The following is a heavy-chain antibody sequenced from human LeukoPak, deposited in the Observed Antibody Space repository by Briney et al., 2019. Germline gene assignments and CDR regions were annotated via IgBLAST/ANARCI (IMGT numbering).Heavy chain of an antibody. CDR3: ATSIRRITISS. CDR2: ISHSGGST. D-gene: IGHD3-3*01. CDR1: GFTFPTYA. J-gene: IGHJ4*02. Sequence: GGSLRLSCAASGFTFPTYAMTWVRQAPGKGLEWVSGISHSGGSTYYADSVKGRFNISRDNSRNTVYLQINRLRPEDTAVYYCATSIRRITISSWGQGTLVTVSS. V-gene: IGHV3-23*01.